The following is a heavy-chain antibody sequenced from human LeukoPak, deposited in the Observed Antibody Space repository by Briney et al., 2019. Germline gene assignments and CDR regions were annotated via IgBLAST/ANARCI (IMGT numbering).Heavy chain of an antibody. D-gene: IGHD6-19*01. J-gene: IGHJ4*02. CDR3: ARDLFTAVAAPDY. V-gene: IGHV4-4*02. CDR2: IYHSGST. Sequence: SETLSLTCAVSGGSISSSNWWSWVRQPPGKGLEWIGEIYHSGSTNYNPSLKSRVTISVDKSKNQFSLKLSSVTAADTAVYYCARDLFTAVAAPDYWGQGTLVTVSS. CDR1: GGSISSSNW.